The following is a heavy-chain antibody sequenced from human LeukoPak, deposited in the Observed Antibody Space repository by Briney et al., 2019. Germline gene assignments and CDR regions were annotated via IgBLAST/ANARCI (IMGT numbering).Heavy chain of an antibody. Sequence: PSETLSLTCAVYGGTFSGYYWSWIRQPPGKGLEWIVEINLSGSTNYNPSLKSRVTISVDTSKNQFSLKLSSVTAADTAVYYCARRRDYDILTGYYKGGVDYFDYWGQGTLVTVSS. D-gene: IGHD3-9*01. CDR2: INLSGST. V-gene: IGHV4-34*01. CDR3: ARRRDYDILTGYYKGGVDYFDY. CDR1: GGTFSGYY. J-gene: IGHJ4*02.